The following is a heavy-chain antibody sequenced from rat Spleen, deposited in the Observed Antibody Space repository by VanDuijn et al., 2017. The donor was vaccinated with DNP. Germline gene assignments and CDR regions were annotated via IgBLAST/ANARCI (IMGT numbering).Heavy chain of an antibody. CDR1: GFTFSDCN. CDR2: IIYDGSRT. D-gene: IGHD1-5*01. J-gene: IGHJ2*01. Sequence: EVQLVESGGGLIQPGRSLKLSCAASGFTFSDCNMAWVRQAPKKGLERVATIIYDGSRTFYRDSVKGRFTISRDNAKRTLYLQMDSLRSEDTATYYCATLDIGSTVDYWGQGVMVTVSS. CDR3: ATLDIGSTVDY. V-gene: IGHV5S10*01.